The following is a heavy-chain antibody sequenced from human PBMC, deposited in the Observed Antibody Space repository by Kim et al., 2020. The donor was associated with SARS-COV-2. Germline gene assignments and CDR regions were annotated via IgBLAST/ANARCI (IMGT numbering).Heavy chain of an antibody. V-gene: IGHV3-23*01. CDR3: AKQQIALVNVVYYGLDV. CDR2: ITGGGDIT. J-gene: IGHJ6*02. D-gene: IGHD5-18*01. CDR1: GFTFDNYA. Sequence: GGSLRLSCVASGFTFDNYAMTWVRQSPGKGLEWVSTITGGGDITYYAESVKGRFTISRDTSTVTVYLELSSLKAEDAAVYYCAKQQIALVNVVYYGLDVWGQGTAVTVSS.